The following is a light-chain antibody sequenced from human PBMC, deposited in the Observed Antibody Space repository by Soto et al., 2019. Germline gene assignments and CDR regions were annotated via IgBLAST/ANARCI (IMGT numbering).Light chain of an antibody. CDR1: QSIRND. V-gene: IGKV1-17*01. Sequence: DIQMTQAPSSLSASVGDRVTITCRASQSIRNDLGWYQQKPGKAPKLLIYAASTLQNGVPSRFSGSGSGTEFTLTITSLQPQDFATYYCQHHNSYLALTFGGGTKVEIK. J-gene: IGKJ4*01. CDR2: AAS. CDR3: QHHNSYLALT.